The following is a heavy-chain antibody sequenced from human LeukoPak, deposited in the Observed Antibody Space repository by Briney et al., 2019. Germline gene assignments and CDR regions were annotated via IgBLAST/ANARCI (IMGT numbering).Heavy chain of an antibody. J-gene: IGHJ3*02. V-gene: IGHV3-53*01. D-gene: IGHD5-24*01. CDR2: MYSGGNT. CDR3: AGGSPRDGYNDAFDT. CDR1: GFTLSNKY. Sequence: GWSLRLSCAASGFTLSNKYMAWVRQVPGKGLEWVSVMYSGGNTLYIESVEGRFTISRDTAKNTVYLQMKSLRVEDTDLYVCAGGSPRDGYNDAFDTWGQGTTVAVS.